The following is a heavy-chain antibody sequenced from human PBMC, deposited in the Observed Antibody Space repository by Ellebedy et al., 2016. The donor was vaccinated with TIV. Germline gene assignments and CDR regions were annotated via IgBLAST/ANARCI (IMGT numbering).Heavy chain of an antibody. D-gene: IGHD3-3*01. V-gene: IGHV3-21*04. CDR2: ITSNSLYK. CDR1: GFIFSSRC. CDR3: ARARTTTSWYDFWSGYLY. Sequence: GESLKISCTASGFIFSSRCLHWVRQAPGRGLEWVSSITSNSLYKTYRDSVKGRFTISRDNAKNSLYLQMNSLRAEDTAVYYCARARTTTSWYDFWSGYLYWGQGTLVTVSS. J-gene: IGHJ4*02.